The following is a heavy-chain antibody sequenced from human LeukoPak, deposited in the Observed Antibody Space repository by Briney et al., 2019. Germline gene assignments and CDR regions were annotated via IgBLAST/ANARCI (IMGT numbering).Heavy chain of an antibody. J-gene: IGHJ2*01. CDR3: ARLHMGHNSGYWYFNL. CDR2: IKHDRDEK. CDR1: GFMFSESW. Sequence: GGSLRLSCVASGFMFSESWMNWVRQAPGKGLEWVANIKHDRDEKHYADSVKGRFTVSRDNARTSLYLQMNSLRPEDTAFYYCARLHMGHNSGYWYFNLWGRGTLVTVSS. V-gene: IGHV3-7*03. D-gene: IGHD1-1*01.